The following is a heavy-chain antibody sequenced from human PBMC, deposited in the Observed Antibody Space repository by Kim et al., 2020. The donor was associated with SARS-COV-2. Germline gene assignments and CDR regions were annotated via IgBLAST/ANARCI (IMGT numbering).Heavy chain of an antibody. CDR3: ARERYCSSTSCHDAFDI. J-gene: IGHJ3*02. CDR2: INHSGST. Sequence: SQTLSLTCAVYGGSFSGYYWSWIRQPPGKGLEWIGEINHSGSTNYNPSLKSRVTISVDTSKNQFSLKLSSVTAADTAVYYCARERYCSSTSCHDAFDIWGQGTMVTVSS. CDR1: GGSFSGYY. D-gene: IGHD2-2*01. V-gene: IGHV4-34*01.